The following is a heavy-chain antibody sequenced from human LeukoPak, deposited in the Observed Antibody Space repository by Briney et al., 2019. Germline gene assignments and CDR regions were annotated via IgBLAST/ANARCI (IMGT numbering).Heavy chain of an antibody. D-gene: IGHD3-3*01. Sequence: GGSLRLSCAASGFTFSSYGMHWVRQAPGKGLEWVAFIRYDGSNKYYADSVKGRFTISRDNSKNTLYLLMNSLRAEDTAVYYCAKGWLRFLEWLSPNYFDYWGQGTLVTVSS. J-gene: IGHJ4*02. V-gene: IGHV3-30*02. CDR3: AKGWLRFLEWLSPNYFDY. CDR1: GFTFSSYG. CDR2: IRYDGSNK.